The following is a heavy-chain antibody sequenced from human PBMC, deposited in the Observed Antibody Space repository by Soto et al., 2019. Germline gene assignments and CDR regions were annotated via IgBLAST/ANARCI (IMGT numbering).Heavy chain of an antibody. CDR1: GGTFSSYA. J-gene: IGHJ6*02. V-gene: IGHV1-69*13. CDR2: IIPIFGTA. CDR3: ARGPLRYFDWLDGMDV. D-gene: IGHD3-9*01. Sequence: SVKVSCKASGGTFSSYAISWVRQAPGQELEWMGGIIPIFGTANYAQKFQGRVTITADESTSTAYMELSSLRSEDTAVYYCARGPLRYFDWLDGMDVWVPGTLLVTVSS.